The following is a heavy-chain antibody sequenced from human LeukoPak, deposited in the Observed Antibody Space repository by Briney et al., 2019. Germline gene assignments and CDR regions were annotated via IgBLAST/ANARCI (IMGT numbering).Heavy chain of an antibody. J-gene: IGHJ4*02. D-gene: IGHD1-26*01. Sequence: GGSLRLSCAASGFIFSSYGMHWVRQAPGKGLEWVAVISYDGSNKYYADSVKGRFTISRDNSKNTLYLQMNSLRAEDTAVYYCAKDPVSGSYYVGYFDYWGQGTLVTVSS. CDR2: ISYDGSNK. V-gene: IGHV3-30*18. CDR1: GFIFSSYG. CDR3: AKDPVSGSYYVGYFDY.